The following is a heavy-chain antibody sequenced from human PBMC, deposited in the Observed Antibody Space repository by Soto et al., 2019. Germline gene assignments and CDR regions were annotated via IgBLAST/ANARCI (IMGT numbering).Heavy chain of an antibody. CDR2: IYYSGST. CDR3: AREGYYYDSSGPSRDAFDI. CDR1: GGSVSSGSYY. D-gene: IGHD3-22*01. J-gene: IGHJ3*02. Sequence: SETLSLTCTVSGGSVSSGSYYWSWIRQPPGKGLEWIGYIYYSGSTNYNPSLKSRVTISVDTSKNQFSLKLSSVTAADTAVYYCAREGYYYDSSGPSRDAFDIWGQGTMVTVSS. V-gene: IGHV4-61*01.